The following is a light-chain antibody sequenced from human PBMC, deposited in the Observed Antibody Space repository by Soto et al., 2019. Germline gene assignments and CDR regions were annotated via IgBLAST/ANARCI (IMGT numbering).Light chain of an antibody. Sequence: ELVLTQSPGTLSLSPGERATLSCRASQSVSSNLAWYQQKPGQAPRLLIYGASSRATGIPDRFSGSGSGTDFTLTISRLEPEDFAVYYCQQYGSSLPFGGGTKVDIK. CDR1: QSVSSN. V-gene: IGKV3-20*01. CDR2: GAS. J-gene: IGKJ4*01. CDR3: QQYGSSLP.